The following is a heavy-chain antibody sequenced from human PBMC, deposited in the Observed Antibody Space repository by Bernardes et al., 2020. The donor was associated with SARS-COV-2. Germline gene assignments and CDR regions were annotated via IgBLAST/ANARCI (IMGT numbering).Heavy chain of an antibody. D-gene: IGHD4-17*01. CDR1: GASTESADYY. J-gene: IGHJ4*02. CDR3: ARWLRDYGDPLDF. V-gene: IGHV4-30-4*01. Sequence: SETLSLTCAVSGASTESADYYWSWIRQAPGKGLESIGYIHYSGNAYYRPSLKSRVSISIDTSKNQFSLKLSSVTAADTAVYYCARWLRDYGDPLDFWGQGTLVTVSS. CDR2: IHYSGNA.